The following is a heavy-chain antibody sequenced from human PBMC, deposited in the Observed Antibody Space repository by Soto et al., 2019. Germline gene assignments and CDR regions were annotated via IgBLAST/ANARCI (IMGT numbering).Heavy chain of an antibody. CDR3: WRDLSIGASEY. Sequence: GAASGFPFSRYGFLWLRQAPGKGLEWVALIWHDGTRENYAESVKGRFSISRDNSKNTVLLQLDSLRAEDTAVYHCWRDLSIGASEYWGQGTPVTVSS. CDR2: IWHDGTRE. V-gene: IGHV3-33*01. J-gene: IGHJ4*02. CDR1: GFPFSRYG. D-gene: IGHD6-6*01.